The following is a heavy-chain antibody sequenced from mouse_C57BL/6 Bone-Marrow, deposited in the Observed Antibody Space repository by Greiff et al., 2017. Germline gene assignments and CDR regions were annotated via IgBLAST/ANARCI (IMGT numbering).Heavy chain of an antibody. CDR2: IHPNSGST. D-gene: IGHD2-4*01. CDR1: GYTFSSYW. Sequence: QVQLQQPGAELVKPGASVKLSCKASGYTFSSYWMHWVKQRPGQGLEWIGMIHPNSGSTNYNEKFKSKATLTVDKSSSTAYMQLSSLTSEASAVYYCAGGLRDYYAMDNWGQGTSVTVSS. V-gene: IGHV1-64*01. J-gene: IGHJ4*01. CDR3: AGGLRDYYAMDN.